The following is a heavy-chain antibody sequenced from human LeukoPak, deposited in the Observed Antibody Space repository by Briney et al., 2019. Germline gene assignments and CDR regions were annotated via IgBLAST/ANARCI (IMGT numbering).Heavy chain of an antibody. Sequence: GGSLRLSCAASGFTFSSYWMHWVRQAPGKGLVWVSHINSDGSWTGYADSVKGRFTISKDNAKNTVYLQMNNLRAEDTAVYYCVSFYETYWGRGTLVTVSS. CDR3: VSFYETY. J-gene: IGHJ4*02. D-gene: IGHD2-2*01. CDR1: GFTFSSYW. V-gene: IGHV3-74*01. CDR2: INSDGSWT.